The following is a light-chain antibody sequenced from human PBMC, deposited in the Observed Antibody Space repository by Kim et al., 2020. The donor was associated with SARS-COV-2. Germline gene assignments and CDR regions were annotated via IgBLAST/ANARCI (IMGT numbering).Light chain of an antibody. V-gene: IGKV3-11*01. Sequence: LAQGERATLSCRASQSVSSYLAWYQQKPGQAPRLLIYDASNGATGIPARFSGSGSGIDFTLTISSLEPEDFAVYYCQQRSNWRATFGQGTRLEIK. CDR1: QSVSSY. CDR3: QQRSNWRAT. CDR2: DAS. J-gene: IGKJ5*01.